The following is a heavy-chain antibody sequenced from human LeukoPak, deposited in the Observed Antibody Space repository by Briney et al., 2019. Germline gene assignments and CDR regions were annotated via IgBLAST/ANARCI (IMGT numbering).Heavy chain of an antibody. V-gene: IGHV4-39*07. D-gene: IGHD6-13*01. Sequence: PSETLSLTCTVSGGSISSSSYYWGWIRQPPGKGLEWIGSIYYSGSTYYNPSLKSRVTISVDTSKNQFSLKLSSVTAADTAVYYCASWAGTVAGFNGPFDYWGQGTLVTVSS. J-gene: IGHJ4*02. CDR1: GGSISSSSYY. CDR2: IYYSGST. CDR3: ASWAGTVAGFNGPFDY.